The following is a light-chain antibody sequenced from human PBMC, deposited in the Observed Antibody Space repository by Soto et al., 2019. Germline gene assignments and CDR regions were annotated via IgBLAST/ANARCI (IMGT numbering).Light chain of an antibody. Sequence: EIVLTQSPATLSLSPGERATLSCRASQSVSSYLAWYQQKPGQASRLLIYDASNRATGIPARFSGSGSGTDFTLTISCLELEDFAVYYCQRRSNWPPTWTFGQGTKVDIK. CDR2: DAS. CDR3: QRRSNWPPTWT. CDR1: QSVSSY. J-gene: IGKJ1*01. V-gene: IGKV3-11*01.